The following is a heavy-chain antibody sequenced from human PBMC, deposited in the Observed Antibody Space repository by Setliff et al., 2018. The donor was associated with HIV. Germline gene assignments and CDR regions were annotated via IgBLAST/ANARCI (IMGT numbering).Heavy chain of an antibody. D-gene: IGHD1-1*01. V-gene: IGHV1-69*05. CDR2: IIPISGTA. J-gene: IGHJ4*02. CDR1: GGTFKNFA. CDR3: ARVGGIELWNQAYFDY. Sequence: GASVKVSCKASGGTFKNFAINWVRQAPGQGLEWMGGIIPISGTAVYAQNFRGRVTVTTDDSTNTAYMEISSLESDDTAVYFCARVGGIELWNQAYFDYWGQGTLVTVSS.